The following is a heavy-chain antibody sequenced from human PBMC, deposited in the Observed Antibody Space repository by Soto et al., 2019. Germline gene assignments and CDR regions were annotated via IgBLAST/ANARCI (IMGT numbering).Heavy chain of an antibody. Sequence: GGSLRLSCVASGFTFRSYAMSWVRQAPGKGLEWVSAISGSGSNTYYADSVKGRFTISRDNSKNTLYLQMNSLRAEDTAVYYCAKEGIMGFSSYFDYWGQGTLVTVSS. CDR2: ISGSGSNT. J-gene: IGHJ4*02. CDR3: AKEGIMGFSSYFDY. V-gene: IGHV3-23*01. CDR1: GFTFRSYA. D-gene: IGHD1-26*01.